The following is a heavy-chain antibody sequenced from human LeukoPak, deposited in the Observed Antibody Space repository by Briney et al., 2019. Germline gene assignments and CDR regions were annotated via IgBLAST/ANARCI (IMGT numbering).Heavy chain of an antibody. CDR1: GFTFSSYW. Sequence: PGGSLRLPCAASGFTFSSYWMSWVRQAPGKGLEWVSVISGTGGSTYYADSVKGRFTISRDNSKNTLYLQMNSLRAEDTAVYYCAKDPSAFYDSSGYYYYWGQGTLVTVSS. CDR3: AKDPSAFYDSSGYYYY. J-gene: IGHJ4*02. CDR2: ISGTGGST. V-gene: IGHV3-23*01. D-gene: IGHD3-22*01.